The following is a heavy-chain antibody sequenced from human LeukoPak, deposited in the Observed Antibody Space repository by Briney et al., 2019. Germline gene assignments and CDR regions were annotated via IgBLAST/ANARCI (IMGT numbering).Heavy chain of an antibody. CDR1: GFTFSSYA. Sequence: GGSLRLSCAASGFTFSSYAMSWVRQAPGKGLQWVSAINYSGGSTYYADSVKGRFTISRDNSKNTLYLQMNSLRAEDTAVYYCAKRPARYYDSSGPLDYWGQGTLVTVSS. V-gene: IGHV3-23*01. CDR3: AKRPARYYDSSGPLDY. CDR2: INYSGGST. D-gene: IGHD3-22*01. J-gene: IGHJ4*02.